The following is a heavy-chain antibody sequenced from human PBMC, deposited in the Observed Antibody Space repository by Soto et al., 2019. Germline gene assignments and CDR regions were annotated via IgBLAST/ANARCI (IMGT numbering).Heavy chain of an antibody. D-gene: IGHD3-10*01. V-gene: IGHV5-10-1*01. CDR2: IDPSDSYT. CDR3: ARFSWVRGVHYYYYGMDV. CDR1: GYSFTSYW. Sequence: GESLKISCKGSGYSFTSYWISWVRQMPGKGLEWMGRIDPSDSYTNYSPSFQGHVTISADKSISTAYPQWSSLEASDTAMDYCARFSWVRGVHYYYYGMDVWGQGTTVTVSS. J-gene: IGHJ6*02.